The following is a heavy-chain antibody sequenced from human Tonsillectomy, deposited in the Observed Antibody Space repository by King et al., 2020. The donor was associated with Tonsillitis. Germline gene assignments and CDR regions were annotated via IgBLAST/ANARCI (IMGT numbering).Heavy chain of an antibody. V-gene: IGHV4-59*08. CDR2: IYYSVST. D-gene: IGHD6-19*01. CDR1: GGSISSYY. J-gene: IGHJ5*02. CDR3: ASLHSSGWYNWFDP. Sequence: VQLQESGPGLVKPSETLSLTCTVSGGSISSYYWSWFRQPPGKGLEWIGYIYYSVSTNYNPSLKSRVTISVDTSKNQFSLKLSSVTAADTAVYYCASLHSSGWYNWFDPWGQGTLVTVSS.